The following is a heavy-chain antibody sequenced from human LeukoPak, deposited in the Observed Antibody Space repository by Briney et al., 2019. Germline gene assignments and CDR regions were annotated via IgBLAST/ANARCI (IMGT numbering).Heavy chain of an antibody. D-gene: IGHD1-26*01. CDR3: AKDSGGYRHYFDY. Sequence: GGSLRLSCAASGFTFSILAMNWVRQAPGKGLEWVSAISGSGGSTYYADFVKGRFTISRDNSKNTLYLQMNSLRAEDTAVYYCAKDSGGYRHYFDYWGQGTLVTVSS. CDR2: ISGSGGST. J-gene: IGHJ4*02. V-gene: IGHV3-23*01. CDR1: GFTFSILA.